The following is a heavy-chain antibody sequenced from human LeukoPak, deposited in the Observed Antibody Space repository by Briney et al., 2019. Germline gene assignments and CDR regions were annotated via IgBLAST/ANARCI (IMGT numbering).Heavy chain of an antibody. V-gene: IGHV3-7*01. J-gene: IGHJ4*02. CDR2: IKEDGSEK. CDR3: ARVRLEMATITFDY. Sequence: GGSLRLSCVASGFTFRSYWMTWVRQAPGQGLEWVANIKEDGSEKNYADSVMRRFSISRDNAENSLYLQMNSLRAEDTAVYYCARVRLEMATITFDYWGQGTLVTVSS. D-gene: IGHD5-24*01. CDR1: GFTFRSYW.